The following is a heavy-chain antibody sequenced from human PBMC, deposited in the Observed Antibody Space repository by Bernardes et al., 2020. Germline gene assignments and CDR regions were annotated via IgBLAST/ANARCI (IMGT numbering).Heavy chain of an antibody. CDR1: GFTFSSYW. Sequence: GGSLRLSCAASGFTFSSYWMHWVRQAPGKGLVWVSRINSDGSSTSYADSVKGRFTISRDNAKNTLYLQMNSLRAEDTAVYYCAREYSSSSAWFDPWGQGTLVTVSS. CDR3: AREYSSSSAWFDP. V-gene: IGHV3-74*01. CDR2: INSDGSST. J-gene: IGHJ5*02. D-gene: IGHD6-6*01.